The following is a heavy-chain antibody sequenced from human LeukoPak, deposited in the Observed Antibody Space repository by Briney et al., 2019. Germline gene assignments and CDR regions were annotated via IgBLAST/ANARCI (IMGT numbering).Heavy chain of an antibody. V-gene: IGHV3-30*04. CDR2: ISYDGSNK. J-gene: IGHJ4*02. Sequence: PGRSLRLSCAASGFTFSSYAMHWVRQAPGKGLEWVAVISYDGSNKYYADSVKGRFTISRDNSKNTLYLQMNSLRAEDTAVYYCAREMVRGVPGALLDYWGQGTLVTVSS. D-gene: IGHD3-10*01. CDR3: AREMVRGVPGALLDY. CDR1: GFTFSSYA.